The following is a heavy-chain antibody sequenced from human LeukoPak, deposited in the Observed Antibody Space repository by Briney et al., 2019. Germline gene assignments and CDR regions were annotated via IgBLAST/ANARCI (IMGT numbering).Heavy chain of an antibody. CDR3: AIAGYSGYDYLDY. CDR2: ISYGSDTI. CDR1: GFTFDEYA. D-gene: IGHD5-12*01. Sequence: GRSLRLSCAASGFTFDEYAMHWVRQAPGKGLEWVSGISYGSDTIGYVDSVKGRFTISRDNAKNSLYLQMNSLRAEDTAVYYCAIAGYSGYDYLDYWGQGTLVTVSS. J-gene: IGHJ4*02. V-gene: IGHV3-9*01.